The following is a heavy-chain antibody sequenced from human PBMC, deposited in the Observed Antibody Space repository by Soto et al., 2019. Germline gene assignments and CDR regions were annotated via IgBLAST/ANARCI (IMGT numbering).Heavy chain of an antibody. CDR1: GGTFSSYT. CDR3: ARDLEEYYFDY. Sequence: ASVKVSCKASGGTFSSYTISWVRQAPGQGLEWMGRIIPILGIANYAQKLQGRVTITADKSTSTAYMELSSLRSEDTVVYYCARDLEEYYFDYWGQGTLVTVSS. CDR2: IIPILGIA. V-gene: IGHV1-69*04. J-gene: IGHJ4*02.